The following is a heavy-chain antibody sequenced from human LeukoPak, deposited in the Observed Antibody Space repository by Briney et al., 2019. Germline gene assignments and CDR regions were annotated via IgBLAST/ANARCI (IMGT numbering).Heavy chain of an antibody. CDR2: INEDGSQR. J-gene: IGHJ4*02. D-gene: IGHD5-24*01. CDR3: ARDRGVEMATMGLDS. Sequence: PGGSLRLSCAASGFSLSGYWMSWVRQAPGKGLEWVANINEDGSQRYCVNSLKGRFTISRDNTKNSLYLHMNRLRAEDTAVYYCARDRGVEMATMGLDSWGQGTLVTVSS. CDR1: GFSLSGYW. V-gene: IGHV3-7*01.